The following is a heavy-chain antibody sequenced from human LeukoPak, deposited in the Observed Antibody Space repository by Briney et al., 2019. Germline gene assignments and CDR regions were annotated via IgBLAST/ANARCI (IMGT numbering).Heavy chain of an antibody. CDR3: AKEIDFSSGADFDY. CDR1: GFTFSNYA. J-gene: IGHJ4*02. V-gene: IGHV3-23*01. Sequence: GGSLRLSCEASGFTFSNYAMSWVRQAPGKGLEWVSVISGRGGDTSYAGSVKGRFTISRDNSKNTLYLQMNSLGAEDTAVYYCAKEIDFSSGADFDYWGQGTLVTVSS. D-gene: IGHD3-3*01. CDR2: ISGRGGDT.